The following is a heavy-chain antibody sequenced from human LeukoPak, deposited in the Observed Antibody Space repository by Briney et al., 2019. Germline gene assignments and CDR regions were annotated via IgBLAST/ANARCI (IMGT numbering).Heavy chain of an antibody. Sequence: SETLSLTCGVSGGSITSRDCWSWIRPPPGKGLEWIGYIYYSGSTNYNPSLKSRVTISVDTSKNQFSLKLSSVTATDTAVYYCASGGSSSWYRWFDPWGQGTLVTVSS. CDR2: IYYSGST. CDR3: ASGGSSSWYRWFDP. J-gene: IGHJ5*02. V-gene: IGHV4-59*08. D-gene: IGHD6-13*01. CDR1: GGSITSRDC.